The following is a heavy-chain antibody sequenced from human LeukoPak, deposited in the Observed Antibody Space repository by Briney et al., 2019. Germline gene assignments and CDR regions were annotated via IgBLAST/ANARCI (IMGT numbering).Heavy chain of an antibody. J-gene: IGHJ4*02. CDR2: ISCNGGNT. V-gene: IGHV3-64*01. Sequence: PGGSLSLFWAAWGLLFSIYAMLWAREAPGRGLEYVSDISCNGGNTYYANSVKGRFTIYRDNYKHTLYLKMGSLRGEDMGVYYCGGLYCSSTSWLFYYWGQGTPVSVA. D-gene: IGHD2-2*01. CDR3: GGLYCSSTSWLFYY. CDR1: GLLFSIYA.